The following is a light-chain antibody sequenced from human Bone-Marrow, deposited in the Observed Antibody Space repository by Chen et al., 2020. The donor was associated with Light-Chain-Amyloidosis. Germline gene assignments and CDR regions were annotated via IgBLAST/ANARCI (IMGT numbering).Light chain of an antibody. J-gene: IGLJ2*01. V-gene: IGLV3-25*03. CDR3: QSAESSGTYEVI. CDR2: RDT. Sequence: SYELTQPPSVSVSPGQTARITCSGDDLPTKYAYWYQQKPGQAPVLVIRRDTERPSGISERFSGASSGTTATLTISGVQAEDEADYHCQSAESSGTYEVIFGGGTKLTVL. CDR1: DLPTKY.